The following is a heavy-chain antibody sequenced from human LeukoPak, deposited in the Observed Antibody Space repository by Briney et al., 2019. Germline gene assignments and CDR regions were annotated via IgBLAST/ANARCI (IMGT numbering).Heavy chain of an antibody. Sequence: SSETQSLTCTVSGGSISSYYWSWIRQPPGKGLEWIGYIYYSGSTNYNPSLKSRVTISVDTSKNQFSLKLSSVTAADTAVYYCARHIVGATTLAFNYWGQGTLVTVSS. V-gene: IGHV4-59*08. CDR1: GGSISSYY. D-gene: IGHD1-26*01. J-gene: IGHJ4*02. CDR3: ARHIVGATTLAFNY. CDR2: IYYSGST.